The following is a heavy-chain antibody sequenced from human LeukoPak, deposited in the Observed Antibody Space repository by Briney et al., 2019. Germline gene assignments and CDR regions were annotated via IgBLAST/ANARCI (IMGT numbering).Heavy chain of an antibody. J-gene: IGHJ4*02. CDR1: GYTFTGYY. CDR3: ARNYCSSTSCYRGGGY. Sequence: ASVKVSCKASGYTFTGYYMHWVRQAPGQGLEWMGRINPNSGGTNYAQKFQGRVTMTGDTSISTAYMELSRLRSDDTAVYYCARNYCSSTSCYRGGGYWGQGTLVTVSS. V-gene: IGHV1-2*06. CDR2: INPNSGGT. D-gene: IGHD2-2*02.